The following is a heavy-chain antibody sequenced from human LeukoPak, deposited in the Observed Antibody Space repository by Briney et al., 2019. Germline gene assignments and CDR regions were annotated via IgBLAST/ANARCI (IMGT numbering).Heavy chain of an antibody. CDR3: ARGPQSDSSGYEGGHNWFDP. J-gene: IGHJ5*02. CDR2: INHSGST. Sequence: PSETLSLTCAVYGGSFSGYYWSWIRQPPGKGLEWIGEINHSGSTNYNPSLKSRVTISVGTSKNQFSLKLSSVTAADTAVYYCARGPQSDSSGYEGGHNWFDPWGQGTLVTVSS. V-gene: IGHV4-34*01. CDR1: GGSFSGYY. D-gene: IGHD3-22*01.